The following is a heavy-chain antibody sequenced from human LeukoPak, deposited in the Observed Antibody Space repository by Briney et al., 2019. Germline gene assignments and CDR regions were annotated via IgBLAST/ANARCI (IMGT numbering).Heavy chain of an antibody. CDR1: GGTFSSYA. Sequence: GASVKVSCKASGGTFSSYAISWVRQAPGQGLEWMGGIIPIFGTANYAQKFQGRVTITADESTSTAYMELSSLRSEDTAVYYCARDGHYGSYYGYWGQGTLVTVSS. CDR3: ARDGHYGSYYGY. J-gene: IGHJ4*02. V-gene: IGHV1-69*13. CDR2: IIPIFGTA. D-gene: IGHD3-16*01.